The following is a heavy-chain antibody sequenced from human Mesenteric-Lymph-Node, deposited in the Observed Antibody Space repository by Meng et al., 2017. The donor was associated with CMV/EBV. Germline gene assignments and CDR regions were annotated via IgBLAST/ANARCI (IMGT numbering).Heavy chain of an antibody. V-gene: IGHV3-43*01. D-gene: IGHD2-2*02. CDR2: ISWDGGST. CDR3: AREYCSSTSCYRDYYYGMDV. CDR1: GFTFDDYT. J-gene: IGHJ6*02. Sequence: GGSLRLSCAASGFTFDDYTMHWVRQAPGKGLEWVSLISWDGGSTYYADSVKGRFTISRDNSKNSLYLQMNSLRAEDTAVYYCAREYCSSTSCYRDYYYGMDVWGQGTTVTVSS.